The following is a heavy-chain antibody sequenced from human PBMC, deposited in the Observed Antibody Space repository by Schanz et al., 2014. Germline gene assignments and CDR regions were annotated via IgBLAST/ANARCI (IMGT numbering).Heavy chain of an antibody. CDR1: GLTFSDYY. CDR2: ISSTSRAT. V-gene: IGHV3-11*06. CDR3: ARSRGFDSIFDF. Sequence: QVQLVESGGGLVKPGGSLRLSCAASGLTFSDYYMSWIRQAPGKGLEWISYISSTSRATYYADSVKGRFTISRDNAKNSLYLQMNSLRAEDTAVYYCARSRGFDSIFDFWGRGTLVTVSS. J-gene: IGHJ4*02. D-gene: IGHD5-12*01.